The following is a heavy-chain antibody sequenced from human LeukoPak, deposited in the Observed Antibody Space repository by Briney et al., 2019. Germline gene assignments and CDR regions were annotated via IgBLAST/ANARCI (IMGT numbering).Heavy chain of an antibody. Sequence: GGSLRLSCAASGVTFSSYAMSWVRQAPGKGLEWVSAISGSGGSTYYADSVKGRFTISRDNSKNTLYLQMNSLRAEDTAVYYCAKLGYCSGGSCYRDNYGMDVWGQGTTVTVSS. CDR2: ISGSGGST. CDR3: AKLGYCSGGSCYRDNYGMDV. V-gene: IGHV3-23*01. J-gene: IGHJ6*02. CDR1: GVTFSSYA. D-gene: IGHD2-15*01.